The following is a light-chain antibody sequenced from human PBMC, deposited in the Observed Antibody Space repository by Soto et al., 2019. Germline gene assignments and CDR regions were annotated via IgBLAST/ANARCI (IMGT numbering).Light chain of an antibody. V-gene: IGLV2-14*01. CDR2: EIN. Sequence: SVVTQPASVSGSHRQSITISCTGTIKDVGRYDYVSWYQQYPDKPPKLIIFEINNRPSGVSDRFSGSRSGNTASLTISGLQADDEGDYYCASYTNDRPLWDFGTGTKVTVL. J-gene: IGLJ1*01. CDR1: IKDVGRYDY. CDR3: ASYTNDRPLWD.